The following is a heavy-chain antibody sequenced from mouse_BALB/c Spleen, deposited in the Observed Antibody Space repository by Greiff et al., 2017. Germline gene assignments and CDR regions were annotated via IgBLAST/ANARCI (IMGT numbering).Heavy chain of an antibody. CDR2: ISSGGSYT. V-gene: IGHV5-9-4*01. CDR1: GFTFSSYA. Sequence: EVQLQESGGGLVKPGGSLKLSCAASGFTFSSYAMSWVRQSPEKRLEWVAEISSGGSYTYYPDTVTGRFTISRDNAKNTLYLEMSSLRSEDTAMYYCARDGYSDYAMDYWGQGTSVTVSA. J-gene: IGHJ4*01. D-gene: IGHD2-3*01. CDR3: ARDGYSDYAMDY.